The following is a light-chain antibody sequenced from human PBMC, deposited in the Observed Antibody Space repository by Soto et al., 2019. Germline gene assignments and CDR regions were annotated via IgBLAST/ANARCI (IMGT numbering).Light chain of an antibody. CDR1: QSVRSNY. CDR3: QQYGNSPQT. J-gene: IGKJ1*01. V-gene: IGKV3-20*01. Sequence: EIVMTQSPATLSVSPGERATLSCRASQSVRSNYLAWYQQKPGQAPRLLIYDASSRATGFPDRFSGSGSGTDFTLTIGRLEPEDFAVYCCQQYGNSPQTFGQGTKVDIK. CDR2: DAS.